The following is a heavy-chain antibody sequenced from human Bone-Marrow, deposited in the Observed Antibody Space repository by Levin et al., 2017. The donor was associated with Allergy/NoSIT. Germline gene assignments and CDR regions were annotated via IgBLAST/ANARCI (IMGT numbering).Heavy chain of an antibody. Sequence: SETLSLTCTVSGGSISDSYWTWVRQPPGKGLEWIGYIFHTGSANYNPSLKSRVTISVDMSKNQFPLNLRSVTAADTAVYYCAEDNYETLTSSQNWFDPWGQGCLVVVSS. D-gene: IGHD1-7*01. CDR3: AEDNYETLTSSQNWFDP. J-gene: IGHJ5*02. CDR1: GGSISDSY. CDR2: IFHTGSA. V-gene: IGHV4-59*01.